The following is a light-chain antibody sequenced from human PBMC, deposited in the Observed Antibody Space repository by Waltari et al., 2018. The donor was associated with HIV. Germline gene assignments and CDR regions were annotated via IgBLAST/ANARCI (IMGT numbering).Light chain of an antibody. CDR1: KLGDKY. J-gene: IGLJ2*01. V-gene: IGLV3-1*01. CDR3: QAWDTSIHVV. CDR2: EDI. Sequence: SFELTQPPSVSVSPGQTANISCSGHKLGDKYAFWYQQKPGQSPVLVIYEDIRRPSGIPERFSGSNSGNTATLTISGTQAMDEADYYCQAWDTSIHVVFGGGTKLTVL.